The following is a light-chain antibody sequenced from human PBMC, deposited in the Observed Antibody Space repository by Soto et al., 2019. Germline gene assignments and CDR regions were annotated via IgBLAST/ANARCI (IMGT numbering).Light chain of an antibody. V-gene: IGLV2-14*01. J-gene: IGLJ1*01. CDR1: TTDFGGYNY. CDR2: EVN. Sequence: QSALAQPSSVSGSPGRTITISGTGTTTDFGGYNYVSWYQHHPGKGPKLIIYEVNNRPSGVSDRFSGSKSGNKASLTISNLEAEDESDYYCGSYTSTDSPFVFGTGTKVTVL. CDR3: GSYTSTDSPFV.